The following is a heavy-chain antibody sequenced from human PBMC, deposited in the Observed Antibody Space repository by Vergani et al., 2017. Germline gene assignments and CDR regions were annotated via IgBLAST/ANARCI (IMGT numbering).Heavy chain of an antibody. V-gene: IGHV3-33*01. Sequence: QVQLVESGGGVVQPGRSLRLSCAASGFTFSSYGMHWVRQAPGKGLEWVAVIWYDGSNKYYADSVKGRFTISRDNSKNTRYLQMNSLRAEDTAVYYCATMGGSSRELPYYYYCMDVWGKGTTGTVSS. D-gene: IGHD1-26*01. J-gene: IGHJ6*03. CDR2: IWYDGSNK. CDR3: ATMGGSSRELPYYYYCMDV. CDR1: GFTFSSYG.